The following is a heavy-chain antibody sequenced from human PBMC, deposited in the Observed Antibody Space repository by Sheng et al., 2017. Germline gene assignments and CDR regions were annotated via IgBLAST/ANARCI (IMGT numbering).Heavy chain of an antibody. D-gene: IGHD2-2*02. CDR3: ARDWTVVVPAAIYYYGMDV. J-gene: IGHJ6*02. Sequence: QVQLQQSGPGLVKPSQTLSLTCAISGDSVSSNSAAWNWIRQSPSRGLEWLGRTYYRSKWYNDYAVSVKSRITINPDTSKNQFSLQLNSVTPEDTAVYYCARDWTVVVPAAIYYYGMDVWGQGTTVTVSS. V-gene: IGHV6-1*01. CDR2: TYYRSKWYN. CDR1: GDSVSSNSAA.